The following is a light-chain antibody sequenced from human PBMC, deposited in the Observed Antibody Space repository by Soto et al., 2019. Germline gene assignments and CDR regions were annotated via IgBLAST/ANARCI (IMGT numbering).Light chain of an antibody. CDR1: SSDVGGCNC. CDR2: DVT. J-gene: IGLJ2*01. Sequence: QSALTQPASVSGSPGQSITISCTGTSSDVGGCNCVSWYQQHPGKAPKLMIYDVTKRPSGVSIRFSGSKSGNTASLTISGLQAEDEADYYCGSYTSSSTLVFGGGTQLTVL. CDR3: GSYTSSSTLV. V-gene: IGLV2-14*01.